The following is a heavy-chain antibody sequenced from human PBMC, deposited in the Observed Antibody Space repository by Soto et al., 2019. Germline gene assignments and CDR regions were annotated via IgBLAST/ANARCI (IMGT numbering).Heavy chain of an antibody. J-gene: IGHJ4*02. CDR2: IWYEGSNK. CDR3: ERDKGPVAARVSLEH. V-gene: IGHV3-33*01. CDR1: GFNFKTYG. D-gene: IGHD6-25*01. Sequence: QVQLVESGGGVVQPGGSLRLSCEASGFNFKTYGMHWVLQSPGKGLEWVAIIWYEGSNKNYADSVKGRFASSRDNSKNTLWIQINNPRHEDTAVYYCERDKGPVAARVSLEHWGQGTLVNVSS.